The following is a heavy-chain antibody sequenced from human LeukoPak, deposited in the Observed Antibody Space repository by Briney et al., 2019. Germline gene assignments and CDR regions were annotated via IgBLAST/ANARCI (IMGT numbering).Heavy chain of an antibody. J-gene: IGHJ4*02. CDR1: GGSISSYY. CDR2: MYYSGST. V-gene: IGHV4-59*01. D-gene: IGHD1-26*01. Sequence: SETLSLTCTVSGGSISSYYWSWIRQPPGKGLEWIGDMYYSGSTNHSPSLKSRVTISVDTSKNQFSLKLSSVTAADTAVYYCARVDYSGRYYYFDYWGQGTLVTASS. CDR3: ARVDYSGRYYYFDY.